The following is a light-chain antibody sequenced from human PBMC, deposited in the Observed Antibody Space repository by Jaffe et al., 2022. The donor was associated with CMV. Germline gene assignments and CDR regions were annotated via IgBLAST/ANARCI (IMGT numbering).Light chain of an antibody. CDR2: EVS. CDR3: SSYAGSNNFPWVV. Sequence: QSALTQPPSASGSPGQSVTISCTGTSSDVGGYNYVSWYQQHPGKAPKLMIYEVSKRPSGVPDRFSGSKSGNTASLTVSGLQAEDEADYYCSSYAGSNNFPWVVFGGGTKLTVL. V-gene: IGLV2-8*01. CDR1: SSDVGGYNY. J-gene: IGLJ2*01.